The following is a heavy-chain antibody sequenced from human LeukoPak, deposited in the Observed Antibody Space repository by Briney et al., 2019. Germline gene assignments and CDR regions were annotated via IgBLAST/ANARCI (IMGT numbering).Heavy chain of an antibody. V-gene: IGHV3-21*01. CDR2: ITRSSYI. D-gene: IGHD6-19*01. J-gene: IGHJ4*02. Sequence: GGSLRLSCAASGFTFSTYSMKWVRQAPGKGLQGVSSITRSSYIYYADSVQGRFTISRDNAKNSLFLQIEGLRAEDTAVYYCAREHGSAMYYFAYWAQGPLVTVSS. CDR3: AREHGSAMYYFAY. CDR1: GFTFSTYS.